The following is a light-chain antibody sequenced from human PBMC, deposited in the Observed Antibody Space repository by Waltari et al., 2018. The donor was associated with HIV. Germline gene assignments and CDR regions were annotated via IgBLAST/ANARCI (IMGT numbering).Light chain of an antibody. CDR3: QSYDDNNSWI. Sequence: SYELTQPPSVSVSPGQTARITCSGDALPKQYASWYQQRPGQAPMLLIYKDSERPSGIPERFSGSIDSSSNSASLTISGLKTEDEATYYCQSYDDNNSWIFGGGTMLTVL. V-gene: IGLV3-25*03. CDR1: ALPKQY. CDR2: KDS. J-gene: IGLJ3*02.